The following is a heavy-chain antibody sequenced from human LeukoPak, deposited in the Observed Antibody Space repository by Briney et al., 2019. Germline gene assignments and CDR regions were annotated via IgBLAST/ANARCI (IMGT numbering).Heavy chain of an antibody. D-gene: IGHD4-23*01. V-gene: IGHV4-30-4*08. CDR2: IYYSGST. Sequence: SQTLSLTCTVSGGSINSGGYYWSWIRQHPGKGLEWIGYIYYSGSTYYNPSLKSRVTISVDTSKNQFSLKLSSVTAADTAVYYCARDPGGYGGNSYFDYWGQGTLVTVSS. CDR3: ARDPGGYGGNSYFDY. CDR1: GGSINSGGYY. J-gene: IGHJ4*02.